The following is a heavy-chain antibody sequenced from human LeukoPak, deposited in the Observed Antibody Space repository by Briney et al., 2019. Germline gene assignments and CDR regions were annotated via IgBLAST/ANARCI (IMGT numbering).Heavy chain of an antibody. CDR2: IYYSGST. D-gene: IGHD6-13*01. CDR3: ARYQTPIAAAGSRYAFDI. CDR1: GGSISSYY. J-gene: IGHJ3*02. Sequence: SETLSLTCTVFGGSISSYYWSWIRQPPGKGLEWIGYIYYSGSTNYNPSLKSRVTMSVDTSKNQFSPKLSSVTAADTAVYYCARYQTPIAAAGSRYAFDIWGQGTMVTVSS. V-gene: IGHV4-59*01.